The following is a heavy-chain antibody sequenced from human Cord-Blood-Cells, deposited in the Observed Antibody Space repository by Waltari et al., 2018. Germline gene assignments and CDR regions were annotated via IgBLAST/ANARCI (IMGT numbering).Heavy chain of an antibody. J-gene: IGHJ4*02. CDR1: GGSFRGYY. CDR3: ATFQYSSSWYYFDY. D-gene: IGHD6-13*01. Sequence: QVQLQQWGAGLLKPSETLSLTCAVYGGSFRGYYWSWLRQPPGKGLEWIGEINHSGSTNYNPSLKSRVTISVDTSKNQFSLKLSSVTAADTAVYYCATFQYSSSWYYFDYWGQGTLVTVSS. V-gene: IGHV4-34*01. CDR2: INHSGST.